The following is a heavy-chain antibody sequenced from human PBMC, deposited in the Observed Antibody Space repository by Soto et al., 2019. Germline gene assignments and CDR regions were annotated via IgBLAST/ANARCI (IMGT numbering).Heavy chain of an antibody. CDR2: ISAYNGNT. Sequence: ASVKVSCKASGYTFTSYGISWVRQAPGQGLEWMGWISAYNGNTNYAQKLQGRVTMTTDTSTSTAYMELRSLRSDDTAVYYCARVLAGTGTWFCYYYYGMDVWGQGTTVTVS. D-gene: IGHD1-1*01. V-gene: IGHV1-18*04. CDR3: ARVLAGTGTWFCYYYYGMDV. CDR1: GYTFTSYG. J-gene: IGHJ6*02.